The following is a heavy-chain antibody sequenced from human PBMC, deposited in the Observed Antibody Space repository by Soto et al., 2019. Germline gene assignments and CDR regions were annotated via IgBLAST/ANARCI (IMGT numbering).Heavy chain of an antibody. J-gene: IGHJ4*02. CDR3: ARHGGDVVMVRD. CDR2: ISTTGVT. CDR1: VGSLGDVY. Sequence: QVKLQESGRGLVKPSETLSLSCTVSVGSLGDVYWTWIRPPPGKEMEWIGYISTTGVTNYSPSLKSRVTMSTDTSKNQFALNLSSVTAADTAIYFCARHGGDVVMVRDWGQGIQVTVSS. V-gene: IGHV4-59*08. D-gene: IGHD2-21*01.